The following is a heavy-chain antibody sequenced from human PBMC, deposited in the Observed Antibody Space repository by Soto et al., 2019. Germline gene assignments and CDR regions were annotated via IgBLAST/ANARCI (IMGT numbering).Heavy chain of an antibody. Sequence: ASVKVSCKASGYTLTKYYIHWVRQAPGKGLDWMGVIDPSGGTTNYAQKFQGRLTMTSDTSTSTVYMELSTLISEDTAVYYCAREIAREFDLWGQGTQVTVSX. CDR2: IDPSGGTT. J-gene: IGHJ4*02. CDR1: GYTLTKYY. V-gene: IGHV1-46*01. D-gene: IGHD2-21*01. CDR3: AREIAREFDL.